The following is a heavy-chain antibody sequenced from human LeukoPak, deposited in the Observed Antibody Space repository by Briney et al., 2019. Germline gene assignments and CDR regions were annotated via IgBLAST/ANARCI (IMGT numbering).Heavy chain of an antibody. CDR2: ISGYNGKT. Sequence: GASVKVSCKASGYTFNTYGITWVRQAPGQGLEWMGWISGYNGKTKYAQKLQDRVTMTTDTSTTTAYMELRSLTSDDTAVYYCARDPTYYYDSRAHWFDPWGQGTLVTVSS. V-gene: IGHV1-18*01. CDR3: ARDPTYYYDSRAHWFDP. CDR1: GYTFNTYG. D-gene: IGHD3-22*01. J-gene: IGHJ5*02.